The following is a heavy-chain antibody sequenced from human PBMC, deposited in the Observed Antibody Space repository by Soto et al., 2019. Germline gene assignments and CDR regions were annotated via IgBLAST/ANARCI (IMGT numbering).Heavy chain of an antibody. J-gene: IGHJ6*02. CDR1: GYTFTSYG. Sequence: QVQLVQSGAEVKKPGASVKVSCKASGYTFTSYGISWVRQAPGQGLEWMGWISAYNGNTNYAQKLQGRVTMTTDTSTSTAYMELRSLRSDDTAVYYCARDNSSGWSLWEYYYYYGMDVWGQGTTVTVSS. CDR3: ARDNSSGWSLWEYYYYYGMDV. D-gene: IGHD6-19*01. CDR2: ISAYNGNT. V-gene: IGHV1-18*04.